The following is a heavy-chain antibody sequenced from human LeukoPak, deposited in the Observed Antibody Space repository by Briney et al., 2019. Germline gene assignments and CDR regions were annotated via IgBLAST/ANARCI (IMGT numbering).Heavy chain of an antibody. V-gene: IGHV5-51*01. J-gene: IGHJ6*03. D-gene: IGHD5-24*01. Sequence: GESLKISCRGSGYSFTSYWIGWVRQMPGKGLEWMGIIYPGDSDTRYSPSFQGQVTISADKSISTAYLQWSSLKASDTAMYYCARQEMATITSFTDYYYYYYMDVWGKGTTVTISS. CDR3: ARQEMATITSFTDYYYYYYMDV. CDR1: GYSFTSYW. CDR2: IYPGDSDT.